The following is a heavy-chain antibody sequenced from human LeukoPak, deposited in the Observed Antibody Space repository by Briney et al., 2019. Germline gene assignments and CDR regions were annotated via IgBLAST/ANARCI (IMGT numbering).Heavy chain of an antibody. CDR3: ASIDYFDY. CDR1: GFTFSSYA. Sequence: GRSLRLSCAASGFTFSSYAMHWVRQAPGKGLEWVAVISYDGSNKYYADSVKGRFTISRDNSKNTLYLQVNSLRAEDTAVYYCASIDYFDYWGQGTLVTVSS. V-gene: IGHV3-30*01. CDR2: ISYDGSNK. J-gene: IGHJ4*02.